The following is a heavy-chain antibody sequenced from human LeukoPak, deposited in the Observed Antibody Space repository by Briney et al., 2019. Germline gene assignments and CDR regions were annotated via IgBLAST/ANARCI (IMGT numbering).Heavy chain of an antibody. CDR3: ARDNFGAMKGAPAAFDI. D-gene: IGHD3-10*01. V-gene: IGHV4-39*07. CDR1: GGSISSSSYY. Sequence: SETLSLTCTVSGGSISSSSYYWGWIRQPPGKGLEWIGSIYYSGSTYYNPSLKSRVIISVDTSKNQFSLKLSSVTAADTAVYYCARDNFGAMKGAPAAFDIWGQGTMVTVSS. CDR2: IYYSGST. J-gene: IGHJ3*02.